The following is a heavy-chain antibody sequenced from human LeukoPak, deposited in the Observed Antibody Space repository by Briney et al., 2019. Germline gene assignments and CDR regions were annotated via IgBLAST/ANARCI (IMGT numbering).Heavy chain of an antibody. D-gene: IGHD6-13*01. J-gene: IGHJ6*03. CDR3: ARNPTAAGKAYYYYYMDV. Sequence: SVNVSCKASGGTFSSYAISWVRQAPGQGLEWMGGIIPIFGTANYAQKFQGRVTITTDESTSTAYMELSSLRSEDTAVYYCARNPTAAGKAYYYYYMDVWGKGTTVTVSS. CDR1: GGTFSSYA. CDR2: IIPIFGTA. V-gene: IGHV1-69*05.